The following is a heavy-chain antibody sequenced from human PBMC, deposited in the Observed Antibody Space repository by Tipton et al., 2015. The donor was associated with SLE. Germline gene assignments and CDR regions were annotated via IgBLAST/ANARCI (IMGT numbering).Heavy chain of an antibody. V-gene: IGHV4-59*01. CDR3: AGDYDSGSYRFDF. CDR1: GGSINSYY. CDR2: IYYRGST. Sequence: TLSLTCTVSGGSINSYYWSWIRQPPGKGLEWIGYIYYRGSTIYNPSLKSRVTISVDTSKNQFSLKLNSVIAADTAVYCCAGDYDSGSYRFDFWGQGTLVTVSS. D-gene: IGHD3-10*01. J-gene: IGHJ4*02.